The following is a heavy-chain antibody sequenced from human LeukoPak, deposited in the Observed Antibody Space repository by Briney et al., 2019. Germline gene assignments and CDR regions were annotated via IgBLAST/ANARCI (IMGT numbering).Heavy chain of an antibody. CDR2: MNPNSGNT. D-gene: IGHD3-10*01. Sequence: ASVKVSCKASGYTFSSYDINWVRQATGQGLEWMGRMNPNSGNTNYAQKFQGRVTMTRSTSTSTAYLELSSLRSDDTAVYYCARGGWVKDDSGALCGMDVWGQGPTVAVSS. CDR3: ARGGWVKDDSGALCGMDV. J-gene: IGHJ6*02. V-gene: IGHV1-8*02. CDR1: GYTFSSYD.